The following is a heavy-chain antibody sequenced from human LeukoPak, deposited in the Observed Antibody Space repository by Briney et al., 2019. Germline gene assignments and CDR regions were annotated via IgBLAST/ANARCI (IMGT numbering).Heavy chain of an antibody. J-gene: IGHJ3*02. CDR3: ARHAGFGSGYYHDAFDI. V-gene: IGHV4-59*08. D-gene: IGHD3-22*01. Sequence: SETLSLTCTVSGDSINDYYWSWIRQPPGNRLEWIGWIYYSGSTMYSPSLESRVTISLDTSRTQFSLDLSSVTAADTAVYYCARHAGFGSGYYHDAFDIWGQGSMVIVSS. CDR1: GDSINDYY. CDR2: IYYSGST.